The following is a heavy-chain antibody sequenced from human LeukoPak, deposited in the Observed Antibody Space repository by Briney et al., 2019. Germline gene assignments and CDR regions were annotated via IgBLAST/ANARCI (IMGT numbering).Heavy chain of an antibody. D-gene: IGHD6-19*01. CDR3: ARGPGGWYGVFDY. V-gene: IGHV4-31*03. J-gene: IGHJ4*02. CDR2: IYYSGST. CDR1: GGSISSGGYY. Sequence: PSQTLSLTCTVSGGSISSGGYYWSRIRQHPGKGLEWIGYIYYSGSTYYNPSLKSRVTISVDTSKNQFSLKLSSVTAADTAVYYCARGPGGWYGVFDYWGQGTLVTVSS.